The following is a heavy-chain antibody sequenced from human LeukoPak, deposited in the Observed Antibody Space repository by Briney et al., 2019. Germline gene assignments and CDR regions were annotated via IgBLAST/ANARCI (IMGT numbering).Heavy chain of an antibody. Sequence: GGSLRLSCAASGFTFSSYAMSWVRQAPGKGLEWVSAISGSGATTYYADSVKGRFTISRDNSKNTLYLQMSSLRAEDTAVYYCAKRSGGYSGYDLDYWGQGTPVTVSS. CDR3: AKRSGGYSGYDLDY. D-gene: IGHD5-12*01. CDR2: ISGSGATT. V-gene: IGHV3-23*01. J-gene: IGHJ4*02. CDR1: GFTFSSYA.